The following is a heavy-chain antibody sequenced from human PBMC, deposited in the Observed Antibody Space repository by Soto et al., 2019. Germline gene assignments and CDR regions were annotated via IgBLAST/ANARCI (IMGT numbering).Heavy chain of an antibody. CDR2: IYYSGST. Sequence: QLQLQESGPGLVKPSETLSLTCTVSGGSISSSSYYWGWIRQPPGKGLEWIGSIYYSGSTYYNPFLKRRRNPTGDTSKDQFPLKPGPCTAGDPAWYYWSRDYGDNGGGGAATPPRYNWFDPWGQGTLGTVSS. V-gene: IGHV4-39*01. CDR1: GGSISSSSYY. D-gene: IGHD3-16*01. J-gene: IGHJ5*02. CDR3: SRDYGDNGGGGAATPPRYNWFDP.